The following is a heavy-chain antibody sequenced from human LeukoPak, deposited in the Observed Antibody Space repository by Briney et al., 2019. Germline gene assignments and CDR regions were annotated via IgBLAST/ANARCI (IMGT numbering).Heavy chain of an antibody. Sequence: ASVKVSCKASGYAFSDYYMHWVRQAPGQGLEWMGWIDPTSGDTKYAHKFQGRVSMTRDTSISTADMELSSLRSEDTAVYYCARGNGGYYYVGYYYGMDVWGQGTTVTVSS. V-gene: IGHV1-2*02. CDR2: IDPTSGDT. D-gene: IGHD3-22*01. J-gene: IGHJ6*02. CDR1: GYAFSDYY. CDR3: ARGNGGYYYVGYYYGMDV.